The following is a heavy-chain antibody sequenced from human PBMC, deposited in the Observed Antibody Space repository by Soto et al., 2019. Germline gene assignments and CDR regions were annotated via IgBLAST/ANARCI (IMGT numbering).Heavy chain of an antibody. CDR1: GYSFTSYW. V-gene: IGHV5-51*01. CDR2: IYPGDSDT. J-gene: IGHJ6*03. Sequence: GESLKISCKGSGYSFTSYWIGWVRQMPGKGLEWMGIIYPGDSDTRYSPSFQGQVTISADKSISTAYLQWSSLKASDTAMYYCARRTQDIVVVPAANPLYYYYMDVWGKGTTVTVSS. CDR3: ARRTQDIVVVPAANPLYYYYMDV. D-gene: IGHD2-2*01.